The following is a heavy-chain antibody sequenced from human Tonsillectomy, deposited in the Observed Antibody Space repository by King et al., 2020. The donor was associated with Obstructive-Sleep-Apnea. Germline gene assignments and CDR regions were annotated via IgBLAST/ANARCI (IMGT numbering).Heavy chain of an antibody. D-gene: IGHD3-16*01. Sequence: QLVQSGAEVKKPGASVKVSCKASGYTFTGYYMYWVRQAPGQGLEWMGWIDPYTGGTNYAQKFQGRVTMTRDTSINRAYMELSGLTSDDTAVYYCARDSGGSFGGYWGQGTLVTVSS. CDR2: IDPYTGGT. CDR3: ARDSGGSFGGY. J-gene: IGHJ4*02. V-gene: IGHV1-2*02. CDR1: GYTFTGYY.